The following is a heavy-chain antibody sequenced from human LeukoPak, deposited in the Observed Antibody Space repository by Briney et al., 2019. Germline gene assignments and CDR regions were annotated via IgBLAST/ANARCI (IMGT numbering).Heavy chain of an antibody. J-gene: IGHJ4*02. D-gene: IGHD3-22*01. Sequence: GGSLRLSCAASGFTFSSYAMHWVRQAPGKGLEWVAVISYDGSNKYYADSVKGRFTISRDNSKNTLYLQMNSLRAEDTAVYYCGKAGSSGYYYVYFAYWGQGTLVTVSS. V-gene: IGHV3-30*04. CDR2: ISYDGSNK. CDR1: GFTFSSYA. CDR3: GKAGSSGYYYVYFAY.